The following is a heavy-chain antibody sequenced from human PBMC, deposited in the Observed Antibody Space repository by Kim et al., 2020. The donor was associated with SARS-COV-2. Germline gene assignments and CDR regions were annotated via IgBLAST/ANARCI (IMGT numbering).Heavy chain of an antibody. D-gene: IGHD1-7*01. Sequence: GSTYYADSVKGRFTISRDNSKNTLYLQMNSLRAEDTAVYYCSSLELELYMWGQGTLVTVSS. V-gene: IGHV3-23*01. CDR3: SSLELELYM. J-gene: IGHJ4*02. CDR2: GST.